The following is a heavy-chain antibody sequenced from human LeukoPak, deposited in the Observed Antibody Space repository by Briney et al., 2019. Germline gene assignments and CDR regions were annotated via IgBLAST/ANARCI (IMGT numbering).Heavy chain of an antibody. Sequence: GGSLRLSCAASGFSFGSFWMTWIRQAPGKGLEWVGHINEDGSQTNYIDSVTGRFTISRDNTKDSLYLQMNSLRAEDTAAYFCVRDVGYFHFDSWGQGILVTVSS. D-gene: IGHD1-1*01. CDR1: GFSFGSFW. V-gene: IGHV3-7*01. CDR3: VRDVGYFHFDS. J-gene: IGHJ4*02. CDR2: INEDGSQT.